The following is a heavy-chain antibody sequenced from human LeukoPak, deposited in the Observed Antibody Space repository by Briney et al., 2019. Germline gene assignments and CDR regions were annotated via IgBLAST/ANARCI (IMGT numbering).Heavy chain of an antibody. J-gene: IGHJ3*02. Sequence: ASVKVSCKASGYTFTGYYMHWVRQAPGQGLEWMGIINPSGGSTSYAQKFQGRVTMTRNTSISTAYMELSSLRSEDTAVYYCARGDGIVDVDAFDIWGQGTMVTVSS. CDR3: ARGDGIVDVDAFDI. CDR2: INPSGGST. CDR1: GYTFTGYY. V-gene: IGHV1-46*01. D-gene: IGHD3-16*02.